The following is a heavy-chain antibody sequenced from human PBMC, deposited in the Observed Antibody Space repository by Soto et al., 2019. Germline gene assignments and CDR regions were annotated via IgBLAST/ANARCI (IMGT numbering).Heavy chain of an antibody. CDR3: ARGGTFRTFDY. J-gene: IGHJ4*02. Sequence: VSGGSINNYYWSWIRQPPGKGLEWIGYIYYSGNTNYNPSLKSRVTISVDTSKNQFSLKLSSATAADTAVYYCARGGTFRTFDYWGQGTLVTVSS. V-gene: IGHV4-59*01. CDR2: IYYSGNT. D-gene: IGHD3-16*01. CDR1: GGSINNYY.